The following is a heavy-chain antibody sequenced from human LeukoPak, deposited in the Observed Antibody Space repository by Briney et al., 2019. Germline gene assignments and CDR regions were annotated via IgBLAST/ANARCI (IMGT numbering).Heavy chain of an antibody. J-gene: IGHJ5*02. CDR2: INWDGGST. V-gene: IGHV3-20*04. CDR1: GFTFDKYG. CDR3: ARDWDESRHFDWFNWFDP. Sequence: RPGGSLRLSCAASGFTFDKYGMSWVSHAPGKGLEWVSGINWDGGSTVYADSVKGRFTISRDNAKNSLYLQMNSLRAEDTAVYYCARDWDESRHFDWFNWFDPWGQGTLVTVSS. D-gene: IGHD3-9*01.